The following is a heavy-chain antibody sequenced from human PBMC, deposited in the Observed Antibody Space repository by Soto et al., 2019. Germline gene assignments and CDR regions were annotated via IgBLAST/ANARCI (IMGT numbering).Heavy chain of an antibody. CDR3: ARMPSRAAAPGYRAFDI. D-gene: IGHD6-13*01. V-gene: IGHV1-2*04. Sequence: ASVKVSCKASGYTFTGYYMHWVRQAPGQGLEWMGWINPNSGGTNYAQKFQGWVTMTRDTSISTAYMELSRLRSDDTAVYYCARMPSRAAAPGYRAFDIWGQGTMVTVSS. CDR1: GYTFTGYY. CDR2: INPNSGGT. J-gene: IGHJ3*02.